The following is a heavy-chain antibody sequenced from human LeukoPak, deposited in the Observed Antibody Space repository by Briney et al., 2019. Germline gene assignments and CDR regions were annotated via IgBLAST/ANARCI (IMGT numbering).Heavy chain of an antibody. J-gene: IGHJ4*02. CDR1: GFTFGNHW. Sequence: PGGSLRLSCVASGFTFGNHWMHWVRQAPGKGLEWVANIKEDGSEKYFVDSGKGRFIISRDTSKNTLYLQMNSLRAEDTAVYYCARSGGLQKFDYWGQGTLVTVSS. CDR3: ARSGGLQKFDY. CDR2: IKEDGSEK. D-gene: IGHD4-11*01. V-gene: IGHV3-7*01.